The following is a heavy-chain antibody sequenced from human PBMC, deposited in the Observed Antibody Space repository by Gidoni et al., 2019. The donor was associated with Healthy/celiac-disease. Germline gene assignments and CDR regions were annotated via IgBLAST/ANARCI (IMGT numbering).Heavy chain of an antibody. D-gene: IGHD3-22*01. CDR1: GGPLSSCNW. CDR3: ASRGGYYYDSSGYYYERYYFDY. CDR2: IYHSGST. V-gene: IGHV4-4*02. Sequence: QVQLQESGPGLVKPSGTLSLTCAVSGGPLSSCNWWSWVRQPPGKGLEWIGEIYHSGSTTYNPSLKSRVTISVDKSKKQFSLKLSSVTAADTAVYYCASRGGYYYDSSGYYYERYYFDYWGQGTLVTVSS. J-gene: IGHJ4*02.